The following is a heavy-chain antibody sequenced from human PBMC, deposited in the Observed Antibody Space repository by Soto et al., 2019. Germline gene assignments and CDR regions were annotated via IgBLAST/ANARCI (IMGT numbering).Heavy chain of an antibody. J-gene: IGHJ3*02. CDR1: GGSVSSGSYY. Sequence: QVQLQESGPGLVKPSETLSLTCTVSGGSVSSGSYYWSWIRQPPGKGLEWIGYIYYSGSTNYNSSLKSRVTISVDTSKNQFSLKLTSVTAADTAVYYCARERGYYDSSGYLKAFDIWGQGTMVTVSS. V-gene: IGHV4-61*01. CDR3: ARERGYYDSSGYLKAFDI. CDR2: IYYSGST. D-gene: IGHD3-22*01.